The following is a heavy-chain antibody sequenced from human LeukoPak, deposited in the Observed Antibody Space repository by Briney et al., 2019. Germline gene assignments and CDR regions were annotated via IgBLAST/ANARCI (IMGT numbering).Heavy chain of an antibody. D-gene: IGHD1-20*01. V-gene: IGHV1-2*02. CDR2: INPNSGGT. CDR3: ARGLTGTTKNYYYYMDV. J-gene: IGHJ6*03. Sequence: GASVKVSCKASGYTFTGYYMHWVRQAPGQGLEWMGWINPNSGGTNYAQKFQGRVTMTRDTSISTAYMELSRLRSDDTAVYYCARGLTGTTKNYYYYMDVWGKGTTVTVSS. CDR1: GYTFTGYY.